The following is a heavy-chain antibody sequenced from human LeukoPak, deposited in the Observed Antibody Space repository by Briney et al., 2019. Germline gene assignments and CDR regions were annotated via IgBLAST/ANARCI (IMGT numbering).Heavy chain of an antibody. J-gene: IGHJ4*02. V-gene: IGHV3-30-3*01. CDR2: ISYDGSNK. Sequence: GGSLRLSCAASGFTFSSYAMHWVRQAPGKGLKWVAVISYDGSNKYYADSVKGRFTISRDNSKNTLYLQMNSLRAEDTAVYYCARDSWFDYWGQGTLVTVSS. CDR1: GFTFSSYA. CDR3: ARDSWFDY.